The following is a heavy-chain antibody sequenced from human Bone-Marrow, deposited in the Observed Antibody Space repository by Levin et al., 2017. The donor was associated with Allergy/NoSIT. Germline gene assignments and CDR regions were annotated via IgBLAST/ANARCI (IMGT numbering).Heavy chain of an antibody. J-gene: IGHJ4*02. CDR3: AREDGYVFDY. D-gene: IGHD5-24*01. Sequence: SSQTLSLTCTVSGGSITSGGYHWSWIRQHPGKDLEWIGYISYRGSTYYNPSLKSRVTLSIDTSKTQFSLKLNSLTAADTAVYFCAREDGYVFDYWGQGTLVTVSS. CDR1: GGSITSGGYH. V-gene: IGHV4-31*03. CDR2: ISYRGST.